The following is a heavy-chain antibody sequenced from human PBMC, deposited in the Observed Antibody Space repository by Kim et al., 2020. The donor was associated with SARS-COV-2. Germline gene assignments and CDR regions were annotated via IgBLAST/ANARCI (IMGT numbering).Heavy chain of an antibody. Sequence: GGSLRLSCVGSGFTFSSFGIYWVRQAPGKGLEWVAIIWYDGSDQDYADSVKGRFTISRDNSKNTVYLQMNSVRAEDTGVYYCARLADVATGGTDALDYWGQGILVTVSS. CDR3: ARLADVATGGTDALDY. CDR1: GFTFSSFG. CDR2: IWYDGSDQ. J-gene: IGHJ4*02. D-gene: IGHD6-13*01. V-gene: IGHV3-33*01.